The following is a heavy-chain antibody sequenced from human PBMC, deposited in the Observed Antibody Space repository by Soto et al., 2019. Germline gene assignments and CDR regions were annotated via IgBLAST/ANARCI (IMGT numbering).Heavy chain of an antibody. CDR1: DASVWSDSYF. CDR3: ARIVVGVTVDL. Sequence: QVQLRESGPGLLKPSETLSLTCTVSDASVWSDSYFWTWIRQPPGKGLEWIAYISHTGDTNYNPSLKSRVTISIDTSRTQFSLTVTSVTTADTAVYFCARIVVGVTVDLWGQGSLVTVSS. J-gene: IGHJ4*02. D-gene: IGHD1-26*01. V-gene: IGHV4-61*01. CDR2: ISHTGDT.